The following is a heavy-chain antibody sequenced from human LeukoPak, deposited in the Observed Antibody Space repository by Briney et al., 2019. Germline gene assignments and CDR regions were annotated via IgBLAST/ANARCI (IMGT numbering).Heavy chain of an antibody. D-gene: IGHD4-17*01. V-gene: IGHV3-33*08. J-gene: IGHJ3*02. CDR2: IWYDGENK. CDR1: GFTFSSYS. Sequence: GGSLRLSCAASGFTFSSYSMNWVRQAPGKGLEWLAVIWYDGENKYYADSVKGRFTISRDNSKNTLFLQMNSLRAEDTAVYYCARPTVTDAFDIWGQGTMVTVSS. CDR3: ARPTVTDAFDI.